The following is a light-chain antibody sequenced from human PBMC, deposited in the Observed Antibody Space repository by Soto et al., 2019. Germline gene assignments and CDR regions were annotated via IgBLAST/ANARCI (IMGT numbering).Light chain of an antibody. CDR1: QSVGSN. CDR2: GAS. Sequence: EVLMTQSPATLSVSPGERATLSCRASQSVGSNLAWYQQKPGQAPRLLIYGASTRATGIPARFSGSGSGTDFTLTISSLQSEDFVVYFCQQYNDWPGTFGQGTKV. V-gene: IGKV3-15*01. CDR3: QQYNDWPGT. J-gene: IGKJ1*01.